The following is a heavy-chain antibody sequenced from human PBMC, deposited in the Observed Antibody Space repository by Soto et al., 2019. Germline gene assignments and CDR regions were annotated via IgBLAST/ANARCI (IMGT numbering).Heavy chain of an antibody. Sequence: SLKVSCKASGGSFNSYAISWMRQAPVQGLDWMGAIIPTFGTPNYAQKFQGRVTITADESTNTAYMELSSLKSQDTAVYYCARDRSSWGFGGTWPLACWGQGTLVTVSS. CDR1: GGSFNSYA. D-gene: IGHD2-15*01. V-gene: IGHV1-69*13. J-gene: IGHJ1*01. CDR2: IIPTFGTP. CDR3: ARDRSSWGFGGTWPLAC.